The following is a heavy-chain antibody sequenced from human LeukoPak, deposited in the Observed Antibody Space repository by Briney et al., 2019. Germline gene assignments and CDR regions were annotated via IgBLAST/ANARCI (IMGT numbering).Heavy chain of an antibody. Sequence: PGGSLRLSCAASGFTFDDYAMNWVRQAPGKGLEWVSSISSSSSYIYYADSVKGRFTISRDNAKNSLYLQMNSLRAEDTAVYYCARNEYYYGSGINDAFDIWGQGTMVTVSS. V-gene: IGHV3-21*01. D-gene: IGHD3-10*01. J-gene: IGHJ3*02. CDR2: ISSSSSYI. CDR3: ARNEYYYGSGINDAFDI. CDR1: GFTFDDYA.